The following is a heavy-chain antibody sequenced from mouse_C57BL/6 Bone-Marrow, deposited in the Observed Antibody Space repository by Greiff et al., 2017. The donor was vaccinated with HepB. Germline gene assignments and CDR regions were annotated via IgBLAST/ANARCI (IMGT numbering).Heavy chain of an antibody. CDR3: ARKKSYFDY. J-gene: IGHJ2*01. V-gene: IGHV3-6*01. D-gene: IGHD6-2*01. Sequence: EVQLQESGPGLVKPSQSLSLTCSVTGYSITSGYYWNWIRQFPGNKLEWMGYISYDGSNNYNPSLKNRISITRDTSKNQFFRKLNSVTTEDTATYYCARKKSYFDYWGQGTTLTVSS. CDR1: GYSITSGYY. CDR2: ISYDGSN.